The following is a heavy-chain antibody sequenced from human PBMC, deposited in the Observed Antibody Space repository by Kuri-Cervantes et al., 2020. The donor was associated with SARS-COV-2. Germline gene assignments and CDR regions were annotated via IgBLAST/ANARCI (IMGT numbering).Heavy chain of an antibody. D-gene: IGHD3-3*01. CDR1: GYTFTGYY. Sequence: ASVKVSCKASGYTFTGYYMHWVRQASGQGLEWMGWMNPDTGNSGCAENFRGRVTMTRDTSISTAYMELSSLRSEDTAVYYCATHAAIFGVVLPDYWGQGTLVTVSS. V-gene: IGHV1-8*02. CDR3: ATHAAIFGVVLPDY. J-gene: IGHJ4*02. CDR2: MNPDTGNS.